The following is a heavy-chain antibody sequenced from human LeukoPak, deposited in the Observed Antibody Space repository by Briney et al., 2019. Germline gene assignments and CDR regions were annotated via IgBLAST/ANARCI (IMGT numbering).Heavy chain of an antibody. D-gene: IGHD1-1*01. Sequence: SETLSLTCTVSGGSISSYYWSWIRQPPGKGLEWIGYIHHGGSTNYNPSLKSRVTISVDTSKNQFSLKLSSVTAADTAVYYCAGRYNWNDEGWFDPWGQGTLVTVSS. J-gene: IGHJ5*02. V-gene: IGHV4-59*01. CDR3: AGRYNWNDEGWFDP. CDR1: GGSISSYY. CDR2: IHHGGST.